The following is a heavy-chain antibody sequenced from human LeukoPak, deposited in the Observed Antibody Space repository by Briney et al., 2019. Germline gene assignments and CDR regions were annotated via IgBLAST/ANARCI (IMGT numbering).Heavy chain of an antibody. CDR3: ARVRIAVAVSAFDI. CDR1: GFTFSSHC. J-gene: IGHJ3*02. V-gene: IGHV3-7*01. D-gene: IGHD6-19*01. CDR2: IKQDGSEK. Sequence: PGGSLRLSCEAPGFTFSSHCMSWVRQAPGKGLEWVANIKQDGSEKYYVDSVKGRFTISRDNAKNSLYLQMSILRAADTAVYYCARVRIAVAVSAFDIWGQGTMVTVSS.